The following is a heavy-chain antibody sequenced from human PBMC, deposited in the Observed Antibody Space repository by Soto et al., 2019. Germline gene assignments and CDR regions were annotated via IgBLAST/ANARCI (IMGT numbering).Heavy chain of an antibody. J-gene: IGHJ3*02. CDR1: GGSVSSGSYY. Sequence: PSETLSLTCTVSGGSVSSGSYYWSWIRQPPGKGLECIGYIYYSGSTNYNPSLKSRVTISVDTSKNQFSLKVSPVTAADTAVYYCASASGNSYGYPDAFDSWGQGTMVTVSS. CDR2: IYYSGST. D-gene: IGHD5-18*01. V-gene: IGHV4-61*01. CDR3: ASASGNSYGYPDAFDS.